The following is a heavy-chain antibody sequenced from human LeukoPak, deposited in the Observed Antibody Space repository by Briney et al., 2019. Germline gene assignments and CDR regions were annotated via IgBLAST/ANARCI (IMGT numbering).Heavy chain of an antibody. D-gene: IGHD6-19*01. CDR3: IVLAVAGTFGFDY. V-gene: IGHV3-21*01. CDR1: GFTFSSYS. J-gene: IGHJ4*02. CDR2: ISGSSSYI. Sequence: GGSLRLSCAASGFTFSSYSMNWVRQAPGKGLEWVSSISGSSSYIYYADSVKGRFTISRDNAKNSLYLQMDSLRAEDTAVYYCIVLAVAGTFGFDYWGQGTLVTVSS.